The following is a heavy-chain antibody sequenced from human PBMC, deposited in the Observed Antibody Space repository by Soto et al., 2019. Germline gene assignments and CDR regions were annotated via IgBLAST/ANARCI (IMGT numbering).Heavy chain of an antibody. CDR2: ITSSSSTI. J-gene: IGHJ6*03. CDR1: GFTFSFYN. CDR3: ARGDKNYYYYYMDV. Sequence: GPLRLSCAASGFTFSFYNMNWVRQAPGKGLEWVSYITSSSSTIYYADSVKGRFTIARDNAKNSLYLQMNSLRVEDTAVYYCARGDKNYYYYYMDVWGKGTTVTVSS. V-gene: IGHV3-48*01.